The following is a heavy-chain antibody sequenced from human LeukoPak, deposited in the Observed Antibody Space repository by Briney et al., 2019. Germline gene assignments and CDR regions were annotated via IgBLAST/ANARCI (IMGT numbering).Heavy chain of an antibody. V-gene: IGHV3-21*01. J-gene: IGHJ4*02. CDR3: ARDGERYYYDSSGAGY. CDR2: ISSSSSYI. CDR1: GFTFSSYS. D-gene: IGHD3-22*01. Sequence: GGSLRLSCAASGFTFSSYSMNWVRQAPGKGLEWVSSISSSSSYIYYADSVKGRFTISRDNAKNSLYLQMNSLRAEDTAVYYCARDGERYYYDSSGAGYWGQGTLVTVSS.